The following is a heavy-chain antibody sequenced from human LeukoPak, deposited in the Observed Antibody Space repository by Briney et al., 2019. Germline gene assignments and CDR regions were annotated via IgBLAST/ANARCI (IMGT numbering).Heavy chain of an antibody. J-gene: IGHJ3*02. V-gene: IGHV1-18*01. D-gene: IGHD3-22*01. CDR2: ISAYNGNT. CDR3: ARGSLYYYDSSGHSEDVAFDI. Sequence: ASVRVSCKASGYTFTSYGISWLRQAPGQGLEGMGWISAYNGNTNYAQKLQGRVTMTTDTSTSTAYMELRSLRSDDTAVYYCARGSLYYYDSSGHSEDVAFDIWGQGTMVTVSS. CDR1: GYTFTSYG.